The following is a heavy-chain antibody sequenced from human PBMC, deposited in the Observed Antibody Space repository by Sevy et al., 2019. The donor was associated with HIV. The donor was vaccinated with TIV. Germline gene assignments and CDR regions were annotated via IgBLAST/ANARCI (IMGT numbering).Heavy chain of an antibody. CDR2: IYYSGST. CDR1: GGSISSYY. J-gene: IGHJ4*02. D-gene: IGHD6-13*01. V-gene: IGHV4-59*01. Sequence: SETLSLTCTVSGGSISSYYWSWIRQPPGKGLEWVGYIYYSGSTNYNPSLKSRVTISVDTSKNQFSLKLSSVTAADTAVYYCARRLAAAGTGGDYWGQGTLVTVSS. CDR3: ARRLAAAGTGGDY.